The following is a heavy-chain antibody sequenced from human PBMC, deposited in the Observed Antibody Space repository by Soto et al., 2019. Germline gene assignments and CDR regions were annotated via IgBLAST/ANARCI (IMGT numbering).Heavy chain of an antibody. CDR3: AKPGVWGIFGVVGPSTYYYGMDV. CDR1: GFTFSSYA. D-gene: IGHD3-3*01. V-gene: IGHV3-23*01. J-gene: IGHJ6*02. Sequence: GGSLRLSCAASGFTFSSYAMSWVRQAPGKGLEWVSAISGSGGSTYYADSVKGRFTISRDNSKNTLYLQMNSLRAEDTAVYYCAKPGVWGIFGVVGPSTYYYGMDVWGQGTTVTVSS. CDR2: ISGSGGST.